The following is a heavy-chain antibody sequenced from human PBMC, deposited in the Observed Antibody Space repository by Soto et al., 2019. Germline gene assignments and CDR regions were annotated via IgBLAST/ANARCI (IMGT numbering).Heavy chain of an antibody. V-gene: IGHV4-31*03. CDR3: ARDQVEQQLAFDY. D-gene: IGHD6-13*01. J-gene: IGHJ4*02. CDR2: IYYSGST. CDR1: GGSISSGGYY. Sequence: QVQLQESGPGLVKPSQTLSLTCTVSGGSISSGGYYWSWIRQHPGKGLEWIGYIYYSGSTYYNPSLKSRVTISADTSKNQFSLKLSSVTAADTAVYYCARDQVEQQLAFDYWGQGTLVTVSS.